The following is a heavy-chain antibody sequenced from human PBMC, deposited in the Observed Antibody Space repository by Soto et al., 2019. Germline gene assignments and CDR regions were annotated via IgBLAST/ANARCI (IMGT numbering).Heavy chain of an antibody. CDR2: ITTYNGNT. J-gene: IGHJ6*02. Sequence: GASVKVSCKAVRYIFTNYGVSWVRQAPGQGLEWMGWITTYNGNTEYAQKFQGRVTMTTDASTSTAYMELGSLRSDDTAIYYCARALTGYGMDVWGQGTXVTVSS. CDR1: RYIFTNYG. CDR3: ARALTGYGMDV. V-gene: IGHV1-18*01.